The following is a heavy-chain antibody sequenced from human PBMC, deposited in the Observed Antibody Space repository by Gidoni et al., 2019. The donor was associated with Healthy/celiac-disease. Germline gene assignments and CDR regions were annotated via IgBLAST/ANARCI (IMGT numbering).Heavy chain of an antibody. Sequence: HVQLVQSGAEVKKPGASVKVSCKASGDTFTGYYMHWVRQAPGQGLEWMGWINPNSGGTNYAQKFQGRVTMTRDTSISTAYMELSRLGSDDTAVYYCARAGGIAVAGTRPLGYWGQGTLVTVSS. V-gene: IGHV1-2*02. CDR3: ARAGGIAVAGTRPLGY. CDR1: GDTFTGYY. D-gene: IGHD6-19*01. CDR2: INPNSGGT. J-gene: IGHJ4*02.